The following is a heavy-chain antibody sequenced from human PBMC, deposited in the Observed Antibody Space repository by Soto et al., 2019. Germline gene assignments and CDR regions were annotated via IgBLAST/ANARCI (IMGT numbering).Heavy chain of an antibody. Sequence: QLQLQESGPGLVKPSETLSLTCTVSGGSISGTSYYWGWIRQPPGKGLESIGSIYYSGTTYYNPSLKXXVXIXXDPAKNQFSLKLSSVTAADTAVYYCARHEYGSGSHWAQGTLVTVSS. CDR1: GGSISGTSYY. CDR2: IYYSGTT. D-gene: IGHD3-10*01. J-gene: IGHJ4*02. V-gene: IGHV4-39*01. CDR3: ARHEYGSGSH.